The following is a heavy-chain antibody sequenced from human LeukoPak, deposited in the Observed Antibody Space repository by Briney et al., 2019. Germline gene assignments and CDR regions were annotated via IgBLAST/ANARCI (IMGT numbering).Heavy chain of an antibody. CDR3: ARDGGYGGNPDYYYYYMDV. D-gene: IGHD4-23*01. CDR2: IHYSGST. J-gene: IGHJ6*03. CDR1: GGSISSGGYS. V-gene: IGHV4-39*07. Sequence: SETLSLTCAVSGGSISSGGYSWSWIRQPPGKGLEWIGSIHYSGSTNYNPSLKSRVTMSVDTSKNQFSLKLSSVTAADTAVYYCARDGGYGGNPDYYYYYMDVWGKGTTVTISS.